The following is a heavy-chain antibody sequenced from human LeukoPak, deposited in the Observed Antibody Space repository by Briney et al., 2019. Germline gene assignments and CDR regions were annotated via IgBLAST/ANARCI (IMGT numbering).Heavy chain of an antibody. D-gene: IGHD4-11*01. Sequence: SETLSLTCTVSGGSISSTRCYWGWIRQPPGKGLEWIGSIYYSGTTYNNPSLKSRVTISIDTSKNQCSLKLRSVTAADTALYYCARYWGYNSNRSLDSWGQGALVTVSS. CDR2: IYYSGTT. CDR3: ARYWGYNSNRSLDS. J-gene: IGHJ4*02. V-gene: IGHV4-39*01. CDR1: GGSISSTRCY.